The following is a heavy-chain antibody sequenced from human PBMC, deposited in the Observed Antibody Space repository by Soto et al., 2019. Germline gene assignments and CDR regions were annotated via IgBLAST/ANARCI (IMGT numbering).Heavy chain of an antibody. D-gene: IGHD6-19*01. V-gene: IGHV1-2*02. CDR1: GYTFTGYY. CDR3: ARDKGIAVAGKDPPKRRDYYYYGMDV. Sequence: ASVKVSCKASGYTFTGYYMHWVRQAPGQGLEWMGWINPNSGGTNYAQKFQGRVTMTRDTSISTAYMELSRLRSDDTAVYYCARDKGIAVAGKDPPKRRDYYYYGMDVWGQGTTVTVSS. CDR2: INPNSGGT. J-gene: IGHJ6*02.